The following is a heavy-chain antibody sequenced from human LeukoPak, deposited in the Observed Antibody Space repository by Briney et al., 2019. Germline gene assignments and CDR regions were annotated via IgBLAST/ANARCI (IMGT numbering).Heavy chain of an antibody. Sequence: SETLSLTCSVSGGSISSSSFYWGWNRQPPGKGLEWIGSIYHSGTTYYNPSLKGRVTISVDTSRNQFSLSVSSVTAADTAVYYCAKPTDNISRYGHYYYYMDVWGRGTTVTVSS. CDR1: GGSISSSSFY. CDR3: AKPTDNISRYGHYYYYMDV. CDR2: IYHSGTT. J-gene: IGHJ6*03. V-gene: IGHV4-39*01. D-gene: IGHD6-13*01.